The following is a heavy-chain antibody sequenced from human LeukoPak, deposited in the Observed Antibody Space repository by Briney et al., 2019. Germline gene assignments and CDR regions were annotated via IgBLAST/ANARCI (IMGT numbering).Heavy chain of an antibody. V-gene: IGHV3-30*02. Sequence: PGGCLRLSCAASGFTFSSYGMRWVRQAPGRGLGWVAFIRYVGINTYYADSLKGPFTISRDNSKKTLYPQMNSLGGDDTALYYCARIGGYSGYDWSHFDYWGQGTLVTVS. CDR1: GFTFSSYG. D-gene: IGHD5-12*01. J-gene: IGHJ4*02. CDR2: IRYVGINT. CDR3: ARIGGYSGYDWSHFDY.